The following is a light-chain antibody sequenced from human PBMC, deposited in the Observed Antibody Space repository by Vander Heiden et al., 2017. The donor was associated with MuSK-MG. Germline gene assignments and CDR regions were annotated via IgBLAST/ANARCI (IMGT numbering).Light chain of an antibody. CDR1: QSVSSN. CDR3: QQYNAWPPALT. V-gene: IGKV3-15*01. CDR2: GAS. J-gene: IGKJ4*01. Sequence: EIVMTQSPATLSVSPGEGATLSCRASQSVSSNLAWYQQKPGQAPRLLIYGASTRATGISARFSGSGSGTEFTLTISSLKSEDFAVYYCQQYNAWPPALTFGGGTQVEIK.